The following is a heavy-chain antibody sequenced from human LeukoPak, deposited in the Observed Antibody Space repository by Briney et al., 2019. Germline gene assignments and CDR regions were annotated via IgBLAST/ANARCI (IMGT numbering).Heavy chain of an antibody. Sequence: GGSLRLSCAASGFTFSSYTMSWVRQAPGKGLEWVSAISGSGGSTYYADSVKGRFTISRDNSKNTLYLQMNSLRAEDTAIYYCAKTPFGVGSVYHFDYWGQGTLVAVSS. D-gene: IGHD3-3*01. CDR2: ISGSGGST. CDR1: GFTFSSYT. J-gene: IGHJ4*02. V-gene: IGHV3-23*01. CDR3: AKTPFGVGSVYHFDY.